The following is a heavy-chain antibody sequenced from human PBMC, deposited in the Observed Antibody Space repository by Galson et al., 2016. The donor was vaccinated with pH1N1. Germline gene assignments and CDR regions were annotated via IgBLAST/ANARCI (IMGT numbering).Heavy chain of an antibody. V-gene: IGHV3-23*01. Sequence: SLRLSCAASGFTFSDYVMTWVRQAPGKGLEWVSAIFGSATKTFYADSVMGRFTISRDNSKNTLYLQMNSLRVEDTAVYYCARDLYDILTGFYNNNGYFDYWGQGTLVTVSS. J-gene: IGHJ4*02. CDR1: GFTFSDYV. CDR2: IFGSATKT. CDR3: ARDLYDILTGFYNNNGYFDY. D-gene: IGHD3-9*01.